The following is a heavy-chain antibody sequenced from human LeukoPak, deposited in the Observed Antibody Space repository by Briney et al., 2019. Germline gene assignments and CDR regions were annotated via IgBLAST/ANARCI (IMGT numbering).Heavy chain of an antibody. CDR2: ISGSGGST. V-gene: IGHV3-23*01. CDR3: AKKTSYCGGDCYPYYFDH. J-gene: IGHJ4*02. D-gene: IGHD2-21*02. Sequence: GGSLRLSCAASGFAFSSYTMGWVRQALGKGLEWVSAISGSGGSTYYADSVKSRFTISRDNSKNTLYVQMNSLRAEDTAVYYCAKKTSYCGGDCYPYYFDHWGQGTLVTVSS. CDR1: GFAFSSYT.